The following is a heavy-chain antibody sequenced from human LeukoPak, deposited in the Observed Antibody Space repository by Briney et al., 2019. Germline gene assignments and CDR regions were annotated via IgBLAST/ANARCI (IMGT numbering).Heavy chain of an antibody. CDR2: INHSGST. V-gene: IGHV4-34*01. D-gene: IGHD3-10*01. J-gene: IGHJ6*02. CDR3: AREGDYYGSGSYYNPGVYGMDV. Sequence: PSETLSLTCAVYGGSFSGYYWSWIRQPPGKGLEWIGEINHSGSTNYNPSLKSRVTISVDTSKNQFSLKLSSVTAADTAVYYCAREGDYYGSGSYYNPGVYGMDVWGQGTTVTVSS. CDR1: GGSFSGYY.